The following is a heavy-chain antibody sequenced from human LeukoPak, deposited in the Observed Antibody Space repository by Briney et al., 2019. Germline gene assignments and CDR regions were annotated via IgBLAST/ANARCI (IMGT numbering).Heavy chain of an antibody. Sequence: GGSLRLSCAASGFTFSSYAMHWVRQPPGKGLEWEAVISYDGSNKYYADSVKGRFTTSRDNSRNTLYLQMNSLRAEDTAVYYCASPFWSGFPENYYYYGMDVWGQGTTVTVSS. D-gene: IGHD3-3*01. J-gene: IGHJ6*02. CDR1: GFTFSSYA. V-gene: IGHV3-30-3*01. CDR3: ASPFWSGFPENYYYYGMDV. CDR2: ISYDGSNK.